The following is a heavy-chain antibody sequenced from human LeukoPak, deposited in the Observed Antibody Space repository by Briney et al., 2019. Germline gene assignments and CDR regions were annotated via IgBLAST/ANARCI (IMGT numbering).Heavy chain of an antibody. V-gene: IGHV5-51*01. CDR1: GYRFITYW. CDR3: ARVPWTGGCCSRTFDY. CDR2: INAADSDT. D-gene: IGHD2-15*01. J-gene: IGHJ4*02. Sequence: GEPLNISCKRSGYRFITYWVGWVRQMPGKGLDWLGFINAADSDTRYSPSFQVQVFISVDKSISTAYMQWVSPKATDIAFYYCARVPWTGGCCSRTFDYWGQGTLVTVYS.